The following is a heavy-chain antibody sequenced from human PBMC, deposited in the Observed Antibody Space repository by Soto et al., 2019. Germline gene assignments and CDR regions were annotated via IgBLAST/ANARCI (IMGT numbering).Heavy chain of an antibody. J-gene: IGHJ4*02. V-gene: IGHV3-33*01. CDR2: IWYDGSNK. CDR1: GFTFSSYG. CDR3: ARALLSSGSLDY. Sequence: RRLSCAASGFTFSSYGMHWVRQAPGKGLEWVAVIWYDGSNKYYADSVKGRFTISRDNSKNTLYLQMNSLRAEDTAVYYCARALLSSGSLDYWGQGTLVTVSS. D-gene: IGHD3-22*01.